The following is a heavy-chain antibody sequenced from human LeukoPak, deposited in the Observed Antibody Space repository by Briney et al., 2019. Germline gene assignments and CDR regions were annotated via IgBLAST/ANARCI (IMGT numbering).Heavy chain of an antibody. CDR3: ARVRTPGDYYYYYYYMDV. J-gene: IGHJ6*03. Sequence: GGSLRLSCAASGFTFSSYWMTWVRQAPGKGLEWVANIKQDGSEKYYVDSVKGRFTISRDNAKNSLYLQMNSLRAEDTAVYYCARVRTPGDYYYYYYYMDVWGKGTTVTVSS. V-gene: IGHV3-7*01. CDR2: IKQDGSEK. CDR1: GFTFSSYW. D-gene: IGHD4-17*01.